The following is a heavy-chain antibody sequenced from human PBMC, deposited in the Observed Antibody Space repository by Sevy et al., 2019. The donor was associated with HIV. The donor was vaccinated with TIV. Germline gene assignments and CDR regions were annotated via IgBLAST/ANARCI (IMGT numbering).Heavy chain of an antibody. Sequence: GGSLRLSCAASGFTFNSYSMNWVRQAPGKGLEWVSSISSSSSYIYYADSVKGRFTISRDNAKNSLYLQMNSLRAEDTAVYYCARYYYDSSGYYYQRGDFDYWGQGTLVTVSS. CDR1: GFTFNSYS. CDR2: ISSSSSYI. D-gene: IGHD3-22*01. CDR3: ARYYYDSSGYYYQRGDFDY. V-gene: IGHV3-21*01. J-gene: IGHJ4*02.